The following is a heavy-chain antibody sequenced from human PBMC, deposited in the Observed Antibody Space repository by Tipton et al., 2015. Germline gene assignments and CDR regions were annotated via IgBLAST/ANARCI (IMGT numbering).Heavy chain of an antibody. D-gene: IGHD2-2*03. V-gene: IGHV4-39*01. CDR2: GHYSGRA. J-gene: IGHJ4*02. CDR1: GTSISSSAYY. CDR3: ARRIGWFDY. Sequence: TLSLTCNVSGTSISSSAYYWAWIRQPPGKGLEWIGRGHYSGRAYYNPSLMGRVTISVDTSKKQFSLRLSSVNAVDTAVYYCARRIGWFDYWGQGTLVTVSS.